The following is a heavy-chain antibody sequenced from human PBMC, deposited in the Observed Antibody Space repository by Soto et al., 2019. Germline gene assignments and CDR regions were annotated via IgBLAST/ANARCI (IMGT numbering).Heavy chain of an antibody. Sequence: PGGSLRLSCASSGFTFSSYDMHWVRQATGKGLEWVSAIGTAGDTYYPGSVKGRFTISRENAKNSLYLQMNSLRAEDTAVYYCARGRYYGSGSYHPVRNWFDPWGQGTLVTVSS. CDR2: IGTAGDT. V-gene: IGHV3-13*01. CDR3: ARGRYYGSGSYHPVRNWFDP. J-gene: IGHJ5*02. CDR1: GFTFSSYD. D-gene: IGHD3-10*01.